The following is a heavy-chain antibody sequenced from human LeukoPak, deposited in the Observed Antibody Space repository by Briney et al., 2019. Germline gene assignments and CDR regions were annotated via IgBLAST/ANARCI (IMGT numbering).Heavy chain of an antibody. CDR2: IHYSGST. CDR3: ARDGSSGWYNWFDP. J-gene: IGHJ5*02. V-gene: IGHV4-59*01. Sequence: SETLSLTCTVSGGSISSYYWNWIRQPPGKGLEWIGYIHYSGSTNYNPSLKSRVTISVDTSKNQFSLKLSSVTAADTAVYYCARDGSSGWYNWFDPWGHGTLVTVSS. CDR1: GGSISSYY. D-gene: IGHD6-19*01.